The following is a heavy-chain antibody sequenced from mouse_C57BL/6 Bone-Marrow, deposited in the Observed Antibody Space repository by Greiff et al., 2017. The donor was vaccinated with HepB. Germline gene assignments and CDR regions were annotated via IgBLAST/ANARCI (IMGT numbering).Heavy chain of an antibody. CDR3: TRDSSYYGYAMDY. CDR1: GFTFSSYA. D-gene: IGHD2-10*01. Sequence: EVQRVESGEGLVKPGGSLKLSCAASGFTFSSYAMSWVRQTPEKRLEWVAYISSGGDYIYYADTVKGRFTISRDNARNTLYLQMSSLKSEDTAMYYCTRDSSYYGYAMDYWGQGTSVTVSS. CDR2: ISSGGDYI. V-gene: IGHV5-9-1*02. J-gene: IGHJ4*01.